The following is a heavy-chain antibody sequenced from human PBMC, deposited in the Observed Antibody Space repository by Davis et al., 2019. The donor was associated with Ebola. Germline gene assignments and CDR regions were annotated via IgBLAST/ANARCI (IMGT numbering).Heavy chain of an antibody. J-gene: IGHJ4*02. CDR3: ARNPTYYDFWSGQEYYFDY. CDR2: ISSSGSTI. CDR1: GFTFSDYY. Sequence: PGGSLRLSCAASGFTFSDYYMSWIRQAPGKGLEWVSYISSSGSTIYYADSVKGRFTISRDNAKNSLYLQMNSLRAEDTAVYYCARNPTYYDFWSGQEYYFDYWGQGTLVTVSS. V-gene: IGHV3-11*01. D-gene: IGHD3-3*01.